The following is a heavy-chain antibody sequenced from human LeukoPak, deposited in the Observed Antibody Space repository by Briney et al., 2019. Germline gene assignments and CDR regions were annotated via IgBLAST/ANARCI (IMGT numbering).Heavy chain of an antibody. CDR2: IYYSGST. D-gene: IGHD2-15*01. CDR3: ARQTRIRGGSCFDY. V-gene: IGHV4-39*01. CDR1: GGSISSSSYY. Sequence: SETLSLTCTVSGGSISSSSYYWGWIRQPPGMGLEWIGSIYYSGSTYYNPSLKSRVTISVDTSKNQFSLKLSSVTAADTAVYYCARQTRIRGGSCFDYWGQGTLVTVSS. J-gene: IGHJ4*02.